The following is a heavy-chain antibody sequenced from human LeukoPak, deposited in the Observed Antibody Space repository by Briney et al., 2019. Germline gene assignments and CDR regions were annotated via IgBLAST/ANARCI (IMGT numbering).Heavy chain of an antibody. Sequence: PSGTLSLTCAVSGGSISSNNWWSWVRQPPGKGLEWIGEIFQSGSTNYNPSLKSRVTISVDKSKNQFSLRLSSVTAADTAVYYCARDVLDLYCSSTSCYPGFDPWGQGTLVTVSS. V-gene: IGHV4-4*02. CDR2: IFQSGST. CDR1: GGSISSNNW. CDR3: ARDVLDLYCSSTSCYPGFDP. D-gene: IGHD2-2*01. J-gene: IGHJ5*02.